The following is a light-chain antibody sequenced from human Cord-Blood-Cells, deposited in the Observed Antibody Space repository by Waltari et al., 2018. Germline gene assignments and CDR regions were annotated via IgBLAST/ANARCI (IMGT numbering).Light chain of an antibody. J-gene: IGLJ3*02. CDR2: YDS. V-gene: IGLV3-21*04. CDR1: NIGSKS. CDR3: QVWDSSSDHPV. Sequence: SYVLTQPPSVSVAPGKTARITCGGNNIGSKSVHWYQQKPGQAPVLVIYYDSDRPSGIPERFSGSNCGNTATLTISRVEAGDEADYYCQVWDSSSDHPVFGGGTRLTVL.